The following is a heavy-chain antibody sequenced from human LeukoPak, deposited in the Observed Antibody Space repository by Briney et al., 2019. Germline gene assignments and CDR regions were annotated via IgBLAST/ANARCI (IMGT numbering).Heavy chain of an antibody. D-gene: IGHD3-10*01. Sequence: SETLSLTCAVYGGSFSGYYWSWIRQPPGKGLEWIGEINHSGSTNYNPSLKSRVTISVATSKNQFSLRLSSVTAADTAVYYCARRHYYGSGRENAFDIWGQGTMVTVSS. CDR1: GGSFSGYY. V-gene: IGHV4-34*01. CDR3: ARRHYYGSGRENAFDI. J-gene: IGHJ3*02. CDR2: INHSGST.